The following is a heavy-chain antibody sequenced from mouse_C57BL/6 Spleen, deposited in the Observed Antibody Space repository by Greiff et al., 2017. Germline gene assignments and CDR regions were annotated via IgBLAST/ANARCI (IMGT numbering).Heavy chain of an antibody. CDR2: ISSGSSTI. CDR3: ARPGGTGWFAY. Sequence: EVQVVESGGGLVKPGGSLKLSCAASGFTFSDYGMHWVRQAPEKGLEWVAYISSGSSTIYYADTVKGRFTISRDNAKNTLFLQMTSLRSEDTAMYYCARPGGTGWFAYWGQGTLVTVSA. CDR1: GFTFSDYG. V-gene: IGHV5-17*01. J-gene: IGHJ3*01. D-gene: IGHD4-1*01.